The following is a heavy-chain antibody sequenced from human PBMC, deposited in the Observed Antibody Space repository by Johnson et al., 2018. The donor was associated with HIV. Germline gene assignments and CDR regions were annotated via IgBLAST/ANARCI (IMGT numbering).Heavy chain of an antibody. V-gene: IGHV3-11*04. D-gene: IGHD6-13*01. CDR2: ISTSGATI. Sequence: QVQLVESGGDLVQSGGSLRLSCAVSGISVSVNYMSWIRQAPGKGLEWLSYISTSGATIYYADSVKGRFTISRDNAKNSLYLQMNSLRAEETAVYYCARDRTGLIIAAAGHDAFDIWGQGTMVTVSS. J-gene: IGHJ3*02. CDR3: ARDRTGLIIAAAGHDAFDI. CDR1: GISVSVNY.